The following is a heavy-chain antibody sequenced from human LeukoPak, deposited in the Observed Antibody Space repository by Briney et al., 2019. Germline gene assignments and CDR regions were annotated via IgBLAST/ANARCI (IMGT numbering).Heavy chain of an antibody. Sequence: GGSLRLSCTASGFTFSSYSLNWVRQAPGKGLEWVSSVSTGSNYIYYADSVKGRFTISRDNDKNSLYLQMNSLRVEDTAVYYCARVVVGATDYWGQGTLVTVSS. CDR1: GFTFSSYS. CDR2: VSTGSNYI. D-gene: IGHD1-26*01. CDR3: ARVVVGATDY. V-gene: IGHV3-21*01. J-gene: IGHJ4*02.